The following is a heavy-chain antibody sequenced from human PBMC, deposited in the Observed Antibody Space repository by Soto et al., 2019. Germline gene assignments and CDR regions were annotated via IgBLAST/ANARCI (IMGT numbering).Heavy chain of an antibody. CDR1: GYTFTSYD. V-gene: IGHV1-3*01. J-gene: IGHJ5*02. Sequence: GASVKVSCKASGYTFTSYDMHWVRQAPGQRLEWMGWINAGNGNTKYSQKFQGRVTITRDTSASKAYMELSSLRSEDTAVYYCAKDLGSDWFHYNWFDPWGQGTLVTVSS. CDR3: AKDLGSDWFHYNWFDP. CDR2: INAGNGNT. D-gene: IGHD3-9*01.